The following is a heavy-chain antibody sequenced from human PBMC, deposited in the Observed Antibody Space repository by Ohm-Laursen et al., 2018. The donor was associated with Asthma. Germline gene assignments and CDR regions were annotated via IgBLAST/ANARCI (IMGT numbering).Heavy chain of an antibody. J-gene: IGHJ4*02. CDR1: GFTFSDYY. V-gene: IGHV3-11*06. Sequence: SLRLSCSASGFTFSDYYMSWIRQAPGKGLEWVSYISSSSTYTKGADSVKGRFTISRDNAKNSLYLQMNSLRAEDTAVYYCARRRNSRFDYWGRGTLVTVSS. CDR2: ISSSSTYT. D-gene: IGHD2/OR15-2a*01. CDR3: ARRRNSRFDY.